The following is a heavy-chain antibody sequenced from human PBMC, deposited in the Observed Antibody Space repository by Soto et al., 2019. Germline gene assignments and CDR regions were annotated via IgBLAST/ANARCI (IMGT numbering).Heavy chain of an antibody. J-gene: IGHJ6*02. CDR1: GYSFTSYW. Sequence: GESLKISCKGSGYSFTSYWIGWVRQMPGKGLEWMGIIYPGDSDTRYSPSFQGQVTISADKSISTAYLQWSSLKASDTAMYFCAVRSDYGYYYYGMDVWGQGTTVTVSS. V-gene: IGHV5-51*01. CDR3: AVRSDYGYYYYGMDV. CDR2: IYPGDSDT. D-gene: IGHD4-17*01.